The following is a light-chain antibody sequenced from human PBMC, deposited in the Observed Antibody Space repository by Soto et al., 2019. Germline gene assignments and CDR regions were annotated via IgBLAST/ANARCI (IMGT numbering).Light chain of an antibody. CDR3: QSYDSSNVV. J-gene: IGLJ2*01. CDR1: SGSIASNY. V-gene: IGLV6-57*04. CDR2: EDN. Sequence: NFMLTQPHSVSESPGQTVTISFTRSSGSIASNYVQWYQQRPGSAPTTVIYEDNQRPSGVPDRFSGSIDSSSNSASLTISGVKSEEESDYYCQSYDSSNVVLGGGTQLTV.